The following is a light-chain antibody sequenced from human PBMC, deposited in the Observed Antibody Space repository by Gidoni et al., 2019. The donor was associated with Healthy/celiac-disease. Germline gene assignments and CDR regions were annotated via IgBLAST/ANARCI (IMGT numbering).Light chain of an antibody. CDR3: QQYGSSPT. CDR1: QSVSSSY. CDR2: GAS. V-gene: IGKV3-20*01. Sequence: ETVLTQSPGTLSLSPGERATLSCRASQSVSSSYLAWYQQKPGQAPGPLIYGASSRATGIPDRFSGSGSGTDFTLTICRLEPEDFAVYYCQQYGSSPTFGQGTKVEI. J-gene: IGKJ1*01.